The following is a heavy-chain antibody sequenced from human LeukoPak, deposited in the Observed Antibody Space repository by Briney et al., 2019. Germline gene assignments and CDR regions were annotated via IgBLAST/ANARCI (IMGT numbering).Heavy chain of an antibody. J-gene: IGHJ4*02. D-gene: IGHD1-7*01. CDR3: ATAGNYRFDY. Sequence: PGGSLRLSCAASGFTFSNYWVHWVRQVPGKGLVWVSRINPDGSTINYADSVKGRFNISRDNAKNTLYLQMNSLRAEDTAVYYCATAGNYRFDYWGQGTLVTVSS. V-gene: IGHV3-74*01. CDR2: INPDGSTI. CDR1: GFTFSNYW.